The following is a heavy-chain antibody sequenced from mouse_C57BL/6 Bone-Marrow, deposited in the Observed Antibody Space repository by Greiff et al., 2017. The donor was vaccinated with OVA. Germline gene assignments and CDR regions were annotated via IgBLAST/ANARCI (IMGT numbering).Heavy chain of an antibody. V-gene: IGHV1-82*01. D-gene: IGHD1-2*01. J-gene: IGHJ3*01. CDR2: IYPGDGDT. CDR1: GYAFSSSW. Sequence: QVQLQQSGPELVKPGASVKISCKASGYAFSSSWMNWVKQRPGKGLEWIGRIYPGDGDTNYNGKFKGKATLTADKSSSTAYMQLSSLTSEDSAVYFCARGDYYGYRFDYWGQGTLVTVSA. CDR3: ARGDYYGYRFDY.